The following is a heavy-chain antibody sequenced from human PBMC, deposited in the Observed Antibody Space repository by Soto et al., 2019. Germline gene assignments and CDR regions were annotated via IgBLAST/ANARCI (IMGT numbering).Heavy chain of an antibody. CDR2: IIPIFGTA. J-gene: IGHJ4*02. CDR1: GGTFSSYA. CDR3: ARDGGGAMDYYDSSGYFDY. Sequence: QVQLVQSGAEVKKPGSSVKVSCKASGGTFSSYAISWVRQAPGQGLEWMGGIIPIFGTANYAQKLQGRVTITADESTSTAYMELSSLRAEDTAVYYCARDGGGAMDYYDSSGYFDYWGQGTLVTVSS. V-gene: IGHV1-69*01. D-gene: IGHD3-22*01.